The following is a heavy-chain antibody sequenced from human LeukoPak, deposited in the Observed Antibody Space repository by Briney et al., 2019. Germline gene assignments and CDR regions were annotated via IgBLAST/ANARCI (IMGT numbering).Heavy chain of an antibody. V-gene: IGHV3-43D*03. CDR1: GFTFDDYG. Sequence: GGSLRLSCAASGFTFDDYGMSWVRQAPGKGLEWVSLISWDGGSTYYADSVKGRFTISRDNSKNSLYLQMNSLRAEDTALYYCAKDSNYYGSGNDAFDIWGQGTMVTVSS. CDR2: ISWDGGST. J-gene: IGHJ3*02. CDR3: AKDSNYYGSGNDAFDI. D-gene: IGHD3-10*01.